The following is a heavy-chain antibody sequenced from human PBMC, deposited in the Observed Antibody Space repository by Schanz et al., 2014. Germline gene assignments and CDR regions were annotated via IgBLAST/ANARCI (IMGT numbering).Heavy chain of an antibody. D-gene: IGHD3-10*01. V-gene: IGHV4-59*02. CDR3: AREWSSVDY. J-gene: IGHJ4*02. CDR2: ISYGGLS. Sequence: QVQLQESGPGLVKPSETLSLTCTVSGGSVSTYKWSWIRQPPRKGLEYIGLISYGGLSDYNPSLKRRLTISLDTSKNQLSLSLNSVTAAGTAVYYCAREWSSVDYWGQGALVSVSS. CDR1: GGSVSTYK.